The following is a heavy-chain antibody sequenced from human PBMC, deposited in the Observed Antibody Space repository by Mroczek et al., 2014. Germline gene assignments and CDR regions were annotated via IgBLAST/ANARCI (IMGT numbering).Heavy chain of an antibody. CDR1: GGSFSGYY. CDR3: ARLTRITIFGVVITNLPRSGFDI. CDR2: INHSGST. Sequence: QVQLQQWGAGLLKPSETLSLTCAVYGGSFSGYYWSWIRQPPGKGLEWIGEINHSGSTNYNPSLKSRVTISVDTSKNQFSLKLSSVTAADTAVYYCARLTRITIFGVVITNLPRSGFDIWGQGTMVTVSS. D-gene: IGHD3-3*01. V-gene: IGHV4-34*01. J-gene: IGHJ3*02.